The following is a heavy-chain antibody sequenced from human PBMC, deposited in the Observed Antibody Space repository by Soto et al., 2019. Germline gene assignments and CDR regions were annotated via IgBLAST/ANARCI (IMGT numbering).Heavy chain of an antibody. V-gene: IGHV3-30*18. Sequence: QVQLVESGGGGIQLGRSRRLPCVASGLSFGSYGMHWFRQVPAQGLGWVALISYEGNVIHYEDSVKGRFTISRDNSKNTLFLQMNSLRAEDTAIYYCAKEDYSDTSGFITGGWFDPWGQGTQVTVSS. CDR3: AKEDYSDTSGFITGGWFDP. J-gene: IGHJ5*02. D-gene: IGHD3-22*01. CDR1: GLSFGSYG. CDR2: ISYEGNVI.